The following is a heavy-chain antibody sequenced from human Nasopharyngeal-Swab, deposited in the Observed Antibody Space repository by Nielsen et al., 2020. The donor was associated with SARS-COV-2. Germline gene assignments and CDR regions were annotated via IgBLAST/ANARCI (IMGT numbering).Heavy chain of an antibody. CDR2: NNHSGST. J-gene: IGHJ5*02. D-gene: IGHD6-13*01. CDR1: GGSFRGYY. V-gene: IGHV4-34*01. Sequence: SETLSLTCAVYGGSFRGYYWSWIRQPPGKGLEWIGENNHSGSTNYNPSLKSRVTISVDTSKNQFSLKLSSVTAADTAVYYCARGGVSSSWYLAQNWFDPWGQGTLVTVSS. CDR3: ARGGVSSSWYLAQNWFDP.